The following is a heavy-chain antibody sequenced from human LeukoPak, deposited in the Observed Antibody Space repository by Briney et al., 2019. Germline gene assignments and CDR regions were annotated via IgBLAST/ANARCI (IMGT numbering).Heavy chain of an antibody. CDR1: AFTFTSYA. CDR3: AKGWGSSSLQGGGIDC. V-gene: IGHV3-23*01. Sequence: PGGSLRLSCAASAFTFTSYAMSWDRPAPGKGLEWVSAISGGGESTDYADSVKGRFTITRDNSRKTMYLQMNSLRAEDTAVYYCAKGWGSSSLQGGGIDCWGQGTLVSVSS. D-gene: IGHD6-13*01. J-gene: IGHJ4*02. CDR2: ISGGGEST.